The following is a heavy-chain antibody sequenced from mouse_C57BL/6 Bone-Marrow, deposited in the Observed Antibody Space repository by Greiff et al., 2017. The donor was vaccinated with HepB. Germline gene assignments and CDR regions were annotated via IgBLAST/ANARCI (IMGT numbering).Heavy chain of an antibody. D-gene: IGHD3-3*01. CDR1: GYTFTSYW. CDR2: IDPSDSET. Sequence: QVQLQQPGAELVRPGSSVKLSCKASGYTFTSYWIHWVKQRPIQGLEWIGNIDPSDSETHYNQKFKDKATLTVDKSSSTAYMQLSSLTSEDSAVYYCAREGRTALFAYWGQGTLVTVSA. V-gene: IGHV1-52*01. J-gene: IGHJ3*01. CDR3: AREGRTALFAY.